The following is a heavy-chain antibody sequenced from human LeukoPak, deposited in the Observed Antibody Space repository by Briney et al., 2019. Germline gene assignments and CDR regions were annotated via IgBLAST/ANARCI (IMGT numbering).Heavy chain of an antibody. J-gene: IGHJ5*02. V-gene: IGHV4-34*01. CDR2: INHSGST. CDR3: ASRQNCSSTSCYALNWFDP. CDR1: GGSFSGYY. D-gene: IGHD2-2*01. Sequence: SETLSLTCAVYGGSFSGYYWSWIRQPPGKGLEWIGEINHSGSTTYNPSLKSRVTISVDTSKNQFSLKLSSVTAADTAVYYCASRQNCSSTSCYALNWFDPWGQGTLVTVSS.